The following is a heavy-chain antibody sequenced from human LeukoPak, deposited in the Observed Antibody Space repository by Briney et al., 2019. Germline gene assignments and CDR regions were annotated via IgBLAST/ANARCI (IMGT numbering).Heavy chain of an antibody. CDR1: GYTFTSYA. CDR3: ARVWGYGEFWFDP. V-gene: IGHV1-3*01. Sequence: ASVKVSCKASGYTFTSYAMHWVRQAPRQRLEWMGWINAGNGNTKYSQKFQGRVTITRDTSASTAYMELGSLRSEDTAVYYCARVWGYGEFWFDPWGQGTLVTVSS. J-gene: IGHJ5*02. CDR2: INAGNGNT. D-gene: IGHD4-17*01.